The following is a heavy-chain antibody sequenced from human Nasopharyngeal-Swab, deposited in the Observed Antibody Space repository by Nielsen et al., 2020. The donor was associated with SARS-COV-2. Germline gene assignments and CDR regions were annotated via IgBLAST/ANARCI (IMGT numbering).Heavy chain of an antibody. Sequence: ASVKVSCKASGYTFTSYGISWVRQAPGQGLEWMGWISAYNGNTNYAQKFQGRVTMTRDTSISTAYMELSRLRSDDTAVYYCARALYCSGGSCLDYWGQGTLVTVSS. CDR1: GYTFTSYG. D-gene: IGHD2-15*01. J-gene: IGHJ4*02. CDR2: ISAYNGNT. V-gene: IGHV1-18*04. CDR3: ARALYCSGGSCLDY.